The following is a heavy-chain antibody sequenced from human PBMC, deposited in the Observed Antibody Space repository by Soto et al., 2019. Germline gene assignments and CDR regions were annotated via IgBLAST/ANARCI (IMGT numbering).Heavy chain of an antibody. CDR2: TYYRSKWYY. Sequence: SETLSLTCDISGDSVSTGSATWNWMRQSPSRGLEWLGRTYYRSKWYYDYAVSVRSRISINPDTSKNQFSLQLNSVTPEDTAVYYCVRLVGNSWLDYWGPGTLVTVSS. CDR1: GDSVSTGSAT. D-gene: IGHD6-13*01. J-gene: IGHJ4*02. V-gene: IGHV6-1*01. CDR3: VRLVGNSWLDY.